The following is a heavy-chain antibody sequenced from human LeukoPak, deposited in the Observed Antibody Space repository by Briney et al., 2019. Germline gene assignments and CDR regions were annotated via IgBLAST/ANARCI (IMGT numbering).Heavy chain of an antibody. J-gene: IGHJ4*02. CDR2: TSFEGSNK. CDR1: GFTFSSYG. Sequence: GRSLRLSCAASGFTFSSYGMHWVRQAPGKGLEWVAVTSFEGSNKYYADSVKGRFTIYRDNSKNTLYLQMNSLRAEDTAVYYCAKDSYYYDSSGSPGDYWGQGTLVTVSS. D-gene: IGHD3-22*01. CDR3: AKDSYYYDSSGSPGDY. V-gene: IGHV3-30*18.